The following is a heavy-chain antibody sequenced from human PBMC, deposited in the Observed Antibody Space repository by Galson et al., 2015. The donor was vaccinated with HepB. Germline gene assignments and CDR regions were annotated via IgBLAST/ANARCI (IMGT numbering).Heavy chain of an antibody. Sequence: SLRLSCAASGFTFSSYAMHWVRQAPGKGLEWVAVISYDGSNKYYADSVKGRFTISRDNSKNTLYLQMNSLRAEDTAVYYCARVWVRYSSSWYVDYYYGMDVWGQGTTVTVSS. CDR3: ARVWVRYSSSWYVDYYYGMDV. CDR1: GFTFSSYA. CDR2: ISYDGSNK. D-gene: IGHD6-13*01. J-gene: IGHJ6*02. V-gene: IGHV3-30-3*01.